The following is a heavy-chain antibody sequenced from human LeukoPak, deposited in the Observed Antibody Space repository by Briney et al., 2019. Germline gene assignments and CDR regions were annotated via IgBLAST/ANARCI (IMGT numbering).Heavy chain of an antibody. CDR3: ARDVATISNWFDP. Sequence: GGSLRLSCAASGFTFSSYEMNWVRQAPGKGLEWVSYISSSDSTIYYADSVKGRFTISRDNAKNSLYLQMNSLRAEDTAVYYCARDVATISNWFDPWGQGTLVTVSS. D-gene: IGHD5-24*01. J-gene: IGHJ5*02. CDR1: GFTFSSYE. V-gene: IGHV3-48*03. CDR2: ISSSDSTI.